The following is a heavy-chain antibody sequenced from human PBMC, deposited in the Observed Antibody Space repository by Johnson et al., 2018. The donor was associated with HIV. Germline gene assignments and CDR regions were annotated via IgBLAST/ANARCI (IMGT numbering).Heavy chain of an antibody. D-gene: IGHD5-24*01. J-gene: IGHJ3*02. V-gene: IGHV3-30*03. CDR2: MSFDETNS. CDR3: ARDGPGDGNAMGGSGACDI. Sequence: VQLVESGGGVVQPGKSLTLSCVGSGLSFSNFGIHWVRQAPGKGPEWVAVMSFDETNSYDSDSVDVKGRFTISRDNSKNTLYLQMDSLRGEDTAVYYCARDGPGDGNAMGGSGACDIWGQGTMVTVSS. CDR1: GLSFSNFG.